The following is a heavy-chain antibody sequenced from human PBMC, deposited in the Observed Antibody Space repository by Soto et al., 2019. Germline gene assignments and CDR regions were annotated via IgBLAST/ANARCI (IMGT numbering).Heavy chain of an antibody. J-gene: IGHJ5*02. D-gene: IGHD2-15*01. CDR1: GDSVSTISVA. Sequence: TLSLTCVNCGDSVSTISVAWNWIRQSKSRGIERLVRTYSRSKWYNDYAVSVQSRIPVNPDTSKNQSSLQLNAVTHEDTAVYYCARDIGAGGRNRFGPWGQGTLVTVSS. V-gene: IGHV6-1*01. CDR3: ARDIGAGGRNRFGP. CDR2: TYSRSKWYN.